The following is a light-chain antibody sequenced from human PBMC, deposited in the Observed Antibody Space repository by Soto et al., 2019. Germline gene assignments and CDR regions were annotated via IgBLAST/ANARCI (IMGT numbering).Light chain of an antibody. CDR2: GAS. CDR1: QSVDID. CDR3: QQRNIWPPVT. V-gene: IGKV3D-15*01. J-gene: IGKJ5*01. Sequence: EIVLTQSPGTLSVSPGERVTLSCRASQSVDIDLAWYQQKPGQAPRLLIYGASTRATDMPGRFRGSGAGAEFTLTISSLQSEDSAVYYCQQRNIWPPVTFGQGTRLEIK.